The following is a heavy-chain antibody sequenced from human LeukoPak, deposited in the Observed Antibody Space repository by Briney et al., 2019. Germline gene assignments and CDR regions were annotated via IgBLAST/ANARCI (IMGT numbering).Heavy chain of an antibody. Sequence: AGSLRLSCAASGGSFSSYGMHWVRQAPGKGLVWVSRINSDGSSTSYADSVKGRCTISRDNANKTLYLQMNSLRAEDTAVYYCARPSGSYYYDAFDIWGQGTMVTVSS. CDR2: INSDGSST. D-gene: IGHD3-10*01. CDR3: ARPSGSYYYDAFDI. CDR1: GGSFSSYG. V-gene: IGHV3-74*01. J-gene: IGHJ3*02.